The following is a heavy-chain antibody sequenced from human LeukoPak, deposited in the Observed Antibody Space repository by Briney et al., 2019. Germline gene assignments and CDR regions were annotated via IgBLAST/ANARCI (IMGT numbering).Heavy chain of an antibody. CDR3: ARGRLGRVLYYYYYGMDV. CDR2: INHSGST. Sequence: SETLSLTCAVYGGSFSGYYWSWIRQPPGKGLEWIGEINHSGSTNYNLSLKSRVTISVDTSKNQFSLKLSSVTAADTAVYYCARGRLGRVLYYYYYGMDVWGQGTTVTVSS. V-gene: IGHV4-34*01. CDR1: GGSFSGYY. J-gene: IGHJ6*02. D-gene: IGHD3-10*01.